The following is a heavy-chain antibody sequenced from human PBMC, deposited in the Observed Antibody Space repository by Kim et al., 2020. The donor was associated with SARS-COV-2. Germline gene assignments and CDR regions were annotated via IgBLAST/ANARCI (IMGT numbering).Heavy chain of an antibody. J-gene: IGHJ5*02. CDR1: GGSISGSSYY. CDR3: VRPGIIMVGGWFDP. D-gene: IGHD3-10*01. Sequence: SETLSLTCTVSGGSISGSSYYWGWIRQPPGKGLEWIGSIFYTGKTYYNPSLKSRVIMSVDTSKNQFSLRLSSVTAADTAVYFCVRPGIIMVGGWFDPWGQGTLVTVSS. CDR2: IFYTGKT. V-gene: IGHV4-39*01.